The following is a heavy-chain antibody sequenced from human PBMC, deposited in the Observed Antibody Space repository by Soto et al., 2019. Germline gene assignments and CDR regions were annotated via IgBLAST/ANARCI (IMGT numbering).Heavy chain of an antibody. V-gene: IGHV3-7*04. CDR2: IRQDGSEK. CDR1: GFTFSSNW. CDR3: AREIVVARGASYFDY. Sequence: GGSLRLSSVGSGFTFSSNWMTWVRQAPGKGLEWVGNIRQDGSEKNYVDSVKGRFTISRDNAKNSLYLQMSSLRAEDTAVYYCAREIVVARGASYFDYWGPGTLVTVS. J-gene: IGHJ4*02. D-gene: IGHD2-2*01.